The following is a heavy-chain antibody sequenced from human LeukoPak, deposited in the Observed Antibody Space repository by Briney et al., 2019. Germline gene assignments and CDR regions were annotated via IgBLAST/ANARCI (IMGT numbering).Heavy chain of an antibody. CDR2: LSFDGSNE. J-gene: IGHJ6*02. V-gene: IGHV3-30*03. CDR1: GFTFSSYG. D-gene: IGHD3-16*02. Sequence: GGSLRLSCEASGFTFSSYGMHWVRQSPGRGLEWVSFLSFDGSNEFYADSLKGRFTISRDNSKDTLYLQMDRLRAEDTALYYCAREEHDYVWGSYRYYYYYGIDVWGQGTTVTVSS. CDR3: AREEHDYVWGSYRYYYYYGIDV.